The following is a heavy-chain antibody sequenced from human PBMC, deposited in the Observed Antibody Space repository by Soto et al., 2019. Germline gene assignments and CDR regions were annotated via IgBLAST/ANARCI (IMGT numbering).Heavy chain of an antibody. CDR1: GFKFDDFA. D-gene: IGHD3-10*01. J-gene: IGHJ4*02. CDR3: VRGRGPMNRGYFYS. Sequence: VQMVESGGGLVKPGMALSLSCVTSGFKFDDFAMHWVRQGQGKGLEWVAGINWNSGDKDYGESAKGRFVISRDNGKRSLDLQMNSLRPEDTAVYYCVRGRGPMNRGYFYSWGRGTLVTVSP. CDR2: INWNSGDK. V-gene: IGHV3-9*01.